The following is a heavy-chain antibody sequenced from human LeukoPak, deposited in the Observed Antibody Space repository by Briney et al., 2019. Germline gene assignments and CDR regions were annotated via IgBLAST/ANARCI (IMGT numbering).Heavy chain of an antibody. V-gene: IGHV3-48*02. J-gene: IGHJ5*02. Sequence: GGSLRLSCAASGFTFSSYSMNWVRQAPGKGLEWVSYISSISSTIYYADSVKGRFTISRDNAKNSLYLQMNSLRDEDTAVYYCARDYYDSSGYYNWFDPWGQGTLVTVSS. D-gene: IGHD3-22*01. CDR2: ISSISSTI. CDR3: ARDYYDSSGYYNWFDP. CDR1: GFTFSSYS.